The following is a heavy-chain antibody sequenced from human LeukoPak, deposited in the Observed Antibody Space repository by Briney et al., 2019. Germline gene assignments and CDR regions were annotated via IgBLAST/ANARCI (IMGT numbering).Heavy chain of an antibody. V-gene: IGHV3-74*01. D-gene: IGHD3-16*02. Sequence: GGSLRLSCAASGFTFSSYWMHWVRQAPGKGLVWVSRINSDGSSTSYADSVKGRFTISRDNAKNTLYLQMNSLRAEDTAVYYCARGLDDYIWGSYRWFPADAFDIWGQGTMVTVSS. CDR2: INSDGSST. J-gene: IGHJ3*02. CDR3: ARGLDDYIWGSYRWFPADAFDI. CDR1: GFTFSSYW.